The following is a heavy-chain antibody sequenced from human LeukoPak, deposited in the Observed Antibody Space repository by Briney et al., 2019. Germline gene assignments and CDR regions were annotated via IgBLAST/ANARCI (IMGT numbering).Heavy chain of an antibody. Sequence: GGSLRLSCAASGFTFSSYWMHWVRQRPGKGLVWVSRIHLDGRTTNYADSVKGRFTISRDNAKNTLPLEMNSLRPEDTAVYYCARGGGPSDYWGQGTLVSVSS. J-gene: IGHJ4*02. CDR2: IHLDGRTT. D-gene: IGHD3-16*01. V-gene: IGHV3-74*01. CDR3: ARGGGPSDY. CDR1: GFTFSSYW.